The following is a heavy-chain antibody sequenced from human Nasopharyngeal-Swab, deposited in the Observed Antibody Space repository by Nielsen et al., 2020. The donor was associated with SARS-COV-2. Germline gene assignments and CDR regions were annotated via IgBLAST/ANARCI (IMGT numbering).Heavy chain of an antibody. J-gene: IGHJ1*01. Sequence: GGSLRLSCAVSGLTVSSTYMSWVRQAPGKGLEWVSVTEIGGTTHYADSVKGRFSISRDSSTNTLYLQMNNVRAEDTAVYYCARDLGGGYCTTTNGPGSWGQGTLVTVSS. D-gene: IGHD2-2*01. V-gene: IGHV3-53*01. CDR2: TEIGGTT. CDR1: GLTVSSTY. CDR3: ARDLGGGYCTTTNGPGS.